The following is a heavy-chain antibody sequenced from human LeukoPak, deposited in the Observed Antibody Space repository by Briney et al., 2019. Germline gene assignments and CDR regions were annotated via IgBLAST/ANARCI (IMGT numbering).Heavy chain of an antibody. Sequence: ASVKVSCKASGYTFTGYYMHWVRQAPGQGLEWMGGIIPIFGTANYAQKFQGRVTITTDESTSTAYMELSSLRSEDTAVYYCAREAGDGYPRYWFDPWGQGTLVTVSS. J-gene: IGHJ5*02. V-gene: IGHV1-69*05. D-gene: IGHD5-24*01. CDR3: AREAGDGYPRYWFDP. CDR2: IIPIFGTA. CDR1: GYTFTGYY.